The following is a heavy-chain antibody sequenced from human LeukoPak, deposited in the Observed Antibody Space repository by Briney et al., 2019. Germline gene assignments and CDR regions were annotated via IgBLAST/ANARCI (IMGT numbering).Heavy chain of an antibody. CDR2: INSDGSST. V-gene: IGHV3-74*01. Sequence: QPGGSLRLSCAASGFTFSSYWMHWARQAPGKGLVWVSRINSDGSSTNYADSVKGRFTISRDNAKNTLYLQMNSLRAEDTAMYYCARAVYYSNYLGYWGQGTLVTVSS. D-gene: IGHD3-10*01. CDR1: GFTFSSYW. J-gene: IGHJ4*01. CDR3: ARAVYYSNYLGY.